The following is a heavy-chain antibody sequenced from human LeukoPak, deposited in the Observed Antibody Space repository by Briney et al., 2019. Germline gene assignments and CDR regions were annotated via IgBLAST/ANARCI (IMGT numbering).Heavy chain of an antibody. CDR3: ASLSYGGNSDY. CDR1: GFTFSTDG. V-gene: IGHV3-30*03. D-gene: IGHD4-23*01. Sequence: PGGSLRLSCTASGFTFSTDGMHWVRQAPGKGLEWVAGISYDGSDKYSADSVKGRFTISRDNAKNSLYLQMNSLRAEDTAVYYCASLSYGGNSDYWGQGTLVTVSS. CDR2: ISYDGSDK. J-gene: IGHJ4*02.